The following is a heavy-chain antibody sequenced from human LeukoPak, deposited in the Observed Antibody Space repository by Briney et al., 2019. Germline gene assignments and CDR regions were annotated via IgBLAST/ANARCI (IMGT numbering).Heavy chain of an antibody. D-gene: IGHD3-22*01. V-gene: IGHV1-69*13. CDR2: IIPIFGTA. Sequence: ASVKVSCKASGYTLTSYGISWVRQAPGQGLEWMGGIIPIFGTANYAQKFQGRVTITADESTSTAYMELSSLRSEDTAVYYCATNAQYYYDSSGYYYNWFDPWGQGTLVTVSS. J-gene: IGHJ5*02. CDR1: GYTLTSYG. CDR3: ATNAQYYYDSSGYYYNWFDP.